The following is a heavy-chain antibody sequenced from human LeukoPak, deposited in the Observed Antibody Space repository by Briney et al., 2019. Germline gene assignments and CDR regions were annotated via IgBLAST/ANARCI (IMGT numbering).Heavy chain of an antibody. V-gene: IGHV4-59*01. J-gene: IGHJ5*02. CDR2: IYYSGST. CDR3: ARAVDTAMVWT. D-gene: IGHD5-18*01. CDR1: GGSISSYY. Sequence: PSETLSLTCTVSGGSISSYYWSWIRQPPGKGLEWIGYIYYSGSTNYNPSLKSRVTISVDTSKNQFFLKLSSVTAADTAVYYCARAVDTAMVWTWGQGTLVTVSS.